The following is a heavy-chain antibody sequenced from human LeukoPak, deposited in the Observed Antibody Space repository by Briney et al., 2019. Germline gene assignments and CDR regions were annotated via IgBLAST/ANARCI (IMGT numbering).Heavy chain of an antibody. J-gene: IGHJ5*02. CDR1: GRIFSNAL. D-gene: IGHD1-26*01. CDR2: IKCKTDGGAI. CDR3: TPDIVGLCSSTPCYDNWFDT. Sequence: GWGLRLSCASCGRIFSNALMTWVRQAPGQGVEWVGRIKCKTDGGAIDYAAPVKGRFTILSDAPTAAMYLQMHSLNTEDTAVYYCTPDIVGLCSSTPCYDNWFDTWGQGPLATVS. V-gene: IGHV3-15*01.